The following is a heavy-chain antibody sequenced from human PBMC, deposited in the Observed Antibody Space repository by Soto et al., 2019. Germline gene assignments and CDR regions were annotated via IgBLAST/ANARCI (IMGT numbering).Heavy chain of an antibody. CDR2: IYYSGST. CDR3: ARESRRYYYDSSGLS. D-gene: IGHD3-22*01. CDR1: GGSISSGGYY. J-gene: IGHJ5*02. Sequence: SETLSLTCTVSGGSISSGGYYWSWIRQHPGKGLEWIGYIYYSGSTYYNPSLKSRVTISVDTSKNQFSLKLSSVTAADTAVYYCARESRRYYYDSSGLSWGQGTLVTVSS. V-gene: IGHV4-31*03.